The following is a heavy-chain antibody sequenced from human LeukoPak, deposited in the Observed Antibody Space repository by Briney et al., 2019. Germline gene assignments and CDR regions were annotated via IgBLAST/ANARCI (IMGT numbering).Heavy chain of an antibody. V-gene: IGHV1-46*01. CDR3: AREGRDYYDY. Sequence: ASVKVSCKASGYTFTSYYMHWVRQAPGQGLEWMGIINPSGGSTSYAQKFQGRVTMTRDMSTSTVYMELSSLRSEDTAAYYCAREGRDYYDYWGQGTLVTVSS. CDR2: INPSGGST. CDR1: GYTFTSYY. J-gene: IGHJ4*02.